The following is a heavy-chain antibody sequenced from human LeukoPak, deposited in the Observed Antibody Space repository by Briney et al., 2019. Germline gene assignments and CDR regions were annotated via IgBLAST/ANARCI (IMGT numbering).Heavy chain of an antibody. J-gene: IGHJ4*02. D-gene: IGHD3-9*01. V-gene: IGHV4-39*01. Sequence: PSETLSLTRTVSGGSISSSSYYWGWIRQPPGKGLEWIGSIYYSGSTYYNPSLKSRVTISVDTSKNQFSLKLSSVTAADTAVYYCARHPRTYYDILTGYYFRYYFDYWGQGTLVTVSS. CDR1: GGSISSSSYY. CDR3: ARHPRTYYDILTGYYFRYYFDY. CDR2: IYYSGST.